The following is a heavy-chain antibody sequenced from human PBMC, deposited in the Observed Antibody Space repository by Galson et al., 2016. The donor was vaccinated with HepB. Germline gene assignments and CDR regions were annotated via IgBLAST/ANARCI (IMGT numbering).Heavy chain of an antibody. V-gene: IGHV3-69-1*01. CDR2: IDSSIYI. Sequence: SLRLSCAASGFTFTDYKMSWVRQAPGKGLEWVSSIDSSIYIYYTDSVKGRFIISRDNAKSSLFLELNSLRAEDTAVYCCARVGGVTPFDYWGQGALVTVSS. CDR3: ARVGGVTPFDY. CDR1: GFTFTDYK. D-gene: IGHD2-21*02. J-gene: IGHJ4*02.